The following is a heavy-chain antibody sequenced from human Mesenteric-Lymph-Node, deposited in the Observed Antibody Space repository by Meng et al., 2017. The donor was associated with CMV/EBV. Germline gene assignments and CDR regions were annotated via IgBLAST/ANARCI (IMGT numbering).Heavy chain of an antibody. CDR3: ATQAGEYCSSTSCHTGDY. D-gene: IGHD2-2*01. J-gene: IGHJ4*02. CDR1: GGTFSSYA. V-gene: IGHV1-69*05. CDR2: IIPIFGTA. Sequence: SVKVSCKASGGTFSSYAINWVRQAPGQGLEWMGGIIPIFGTANYAQKFQGRVTITTDESTSTAYMELSRLRSDDTAVYYCATQAGEYCSSTSCHTGDYWGQGTLVTVSS.